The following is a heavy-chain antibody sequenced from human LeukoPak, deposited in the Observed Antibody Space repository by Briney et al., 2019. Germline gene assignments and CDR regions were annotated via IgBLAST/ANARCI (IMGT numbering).Heavy chain of an antibody. Sequence: SQTLSLTCTVSGGSISSGDYYWSWIRQPPGKGLEWIGYIYYSGSTNYNPSLKSRVTISVDTSKNQFSLKLSSVTAADTAVYYCARGRTDYDILTGPLDYWGQGTLVTVSS. CDR3: ARGRTDYDILTGPLDY. J-gene: IGHJ4*02. D-gene: IGHD3-9*01. V-gene: IGHV4-61*08. CDR1: GGSISSGDYY. CDR2: IYYSGST.